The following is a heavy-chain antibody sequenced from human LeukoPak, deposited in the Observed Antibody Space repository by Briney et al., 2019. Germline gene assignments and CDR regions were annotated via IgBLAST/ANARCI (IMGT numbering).Heavy chain of an antibody. CDR2: IGGSGGRT. J-gene: IGHJ4*02. CDR3: AKGGDYADYTIDN. Sequence: GGSLRLSCAASVLIYSNYAMSWVRQPPGKGLKWVSFIGGSGGRTYYEDFVNGRFTISRDNSKNTLYLQTNSLRAEDTAVYCCAKGGDYADYTIDNWGQGTLVTVSS. V-gene: IGHV3-23*01. D-gene: IGHD4-17*01. CDR1: VLIYSNYA.